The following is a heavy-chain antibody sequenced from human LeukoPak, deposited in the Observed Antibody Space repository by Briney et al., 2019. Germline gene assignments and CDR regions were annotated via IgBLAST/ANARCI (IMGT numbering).Heavy chain of an antibody. CDR1: GGTFISYA. CDR3: ARAGSDLYGMDV. Sequence: SVKVSCKASGGTFISYAISWVRQAPGQGLEWMGGIIPIFGTANYAQKFQGRVTITADESTSTAYMELSSLRSEDTAVYYCARAGSDLYGMDVWGQGTTVTVSS. CDR2: IIPIFGTA. D-gene: IGHD2-21*02. J-gene: IGHJ6*02. V-gene: IGHV1-69*13.